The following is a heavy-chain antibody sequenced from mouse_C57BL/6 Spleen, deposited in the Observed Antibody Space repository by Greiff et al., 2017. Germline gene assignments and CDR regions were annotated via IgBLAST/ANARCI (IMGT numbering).Heavy chain of an antibody. V-gene: IGHV1-15*01. CDR1: GYTFTDYE. J-gene: IGHJ3*01. CDR3: TGPPALRFAG. CDR2: IDPETGGT. Sequence: QVQLQQSGAELVRPGASVTLSCKASGYTFTDYEMHWVKQTPVHGLEWIGAIDPETGGTAYNQKFKGKAILTADNSSSTAYMELRSLTSEDSAVYYCTGPPALRFAGWGQGTLVTVSA.